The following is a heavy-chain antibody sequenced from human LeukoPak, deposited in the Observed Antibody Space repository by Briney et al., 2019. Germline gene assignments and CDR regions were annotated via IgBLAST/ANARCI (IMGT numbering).Heavy chain of an antibody. J-gene: IGHJ6*03. CDR1: GFTFSSYS. D-gene: IGHD6-13*01. V-gene: IGHV3-21*01. CDR2: ISSSSSYI. Sequence: GGSLRLSCAASGFTFSSYSMNWVRQAPGKGLEWVSSISSSSSYIYYADSVKGRFTISRDNAKNSLYLQMNSLRAEDTAVYYCARDGVIAAARFGFYYYYMDVWGKGTTVTISS. CDR3: ARDGVIAAARFGFYYYYMDV.